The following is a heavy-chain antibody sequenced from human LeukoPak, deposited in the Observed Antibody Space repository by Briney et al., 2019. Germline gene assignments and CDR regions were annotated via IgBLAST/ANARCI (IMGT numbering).Heavy chain of an antibody. Sequence: SETLSLTCTVSGGSVSSSSYYWGWVRQPPGKGLEWIGSLFFGETSHYNPSLKSRATISVDTSKNQLSLKLNSVTASDTAVFYCATYSTNWYFFDYWGQGTLVTVSS. CDR3: ATYSTNWYFFDY. CDR2: LFFGETS. D-gene: IGHD6-13*01. J-gene: IGHJ4*02. CDR1: GGSVSSSSYY. V-gene: IGHV4-39*01.